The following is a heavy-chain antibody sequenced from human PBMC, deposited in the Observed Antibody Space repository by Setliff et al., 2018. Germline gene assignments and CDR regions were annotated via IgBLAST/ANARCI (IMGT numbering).Heavy chain of an antibody. J-gene: IGHJ4*02. D-gene: IGHD5-12*01. CDR3: ARRGYSKVIDY. CDR2: INPNSGGT. V-gene: IGHV1-2*02. Sequence: HWVRQAPGQGLEWMGWINPNSGGTDYTQKFQGRVTVTRDTSISTAYMELSRLRSDDTAVYYCARRGYSKVIDYWGQGTLVTVSS.